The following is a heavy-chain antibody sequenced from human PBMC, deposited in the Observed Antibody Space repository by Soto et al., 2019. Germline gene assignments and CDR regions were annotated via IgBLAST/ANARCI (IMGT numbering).Heavy chain of an antibody. Sequence: ASVKVSCKASGGTFSSYTISWVRQAPGQGLEWMGRIIPILGIANYAQKFQGRVTITADKSTSTAYMELSSLRSEDTAVYYCASHAYYYDSSGYYGFQHWGQGTLVTVSS. V-gene: IGHV1-69*02. J-gene: IGHJ1*01. CDR2: IIPILGIA. D-gene: IGHD3-22*01. CDR1: GGTFSSYT. CDR3: ASHAYYYDSSGYYGFQH.